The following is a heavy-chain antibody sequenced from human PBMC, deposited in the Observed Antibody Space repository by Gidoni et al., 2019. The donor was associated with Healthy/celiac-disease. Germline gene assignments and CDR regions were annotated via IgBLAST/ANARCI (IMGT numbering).Heavy chain of an antibody. J-gene: IGHJ4*02. D-gene: IGHD1-26*01. V-gene: IGHV1-69*02. CDR2: IIPILGIA. CDR3: AVHSGSPPYYFDY. CDR1: GGTFSSYT. Sequence: QVQLVQSGAEVKKPGSSVKVSCKASGGTFSSYTISWVRQAPGQGLEWMGRIIPILGIANYAQKFQGRVTITADKSTSTAYMELSSLRSEDTAVYYCAVHSGSPPYYFDYWGQGTLVTVSS.